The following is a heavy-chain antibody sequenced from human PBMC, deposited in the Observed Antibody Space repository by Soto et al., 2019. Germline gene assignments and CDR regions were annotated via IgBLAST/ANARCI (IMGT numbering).Heavy chain of an antibody. CDR2: IYPGDSDT. J-gene: IGHJ5*02. Sequence: GESLKISCKGSGYSFTSYWIAWVRQMPGKGLEWMGIIYPGDSDTRYSPSFQGQVTISADKSISTAYLQWSRLKASDTAMYYCARSNGYYYDSSGYCWFDPWGQGTRVTVS. CDR1: GYSFTSYW. V-gene: IGHV5-51*01. D-gene: IGHD3-22*01. CDR3: ARSNGYYYDSSGYCWFDP.